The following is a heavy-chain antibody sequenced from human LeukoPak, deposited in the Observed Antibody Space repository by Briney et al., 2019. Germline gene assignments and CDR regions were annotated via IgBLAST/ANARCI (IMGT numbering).Heavy chain of an antibody. V-gene: IGHV3-53*01. CDR3: ARDRGPYYDILTGYYTPGWFDP. Sequence: GGSLRLSCAASGFTVSSDYMSWVRQAPGKGLEWVSVIYSGGSTYYADSVKGRFTISRDNSKNTLYLQMNSLRAEDTAVYYCARDRGPYYDILTGYYTPGWFDPWGQGTLVTVSS. CDR2: IYSGGST. CDR1: GFTVSSDY. D-gene: IGHD3-9*01. J-gene: IGHJ5*02.